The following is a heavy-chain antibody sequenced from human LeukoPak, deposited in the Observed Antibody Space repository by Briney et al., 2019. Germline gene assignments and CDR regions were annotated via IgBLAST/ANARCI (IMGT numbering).Heavy chain of an antibody. CDR2: ISYSGST. J-gene: IGHJ5*02. Sequence: SETLSLTCTVSGGSISSYYWSWIRQPPGKGLEWIGYISYSGSTNYNPSLKSRVTISLDTSKNQYSLKLSSVTAADTAVYYCARVNPNWFDPWGQGTLVTVSS. V-gene: IGHV4-59*01. CDR1: GGSISSYY. CDR3: ARVNPNWFDP.